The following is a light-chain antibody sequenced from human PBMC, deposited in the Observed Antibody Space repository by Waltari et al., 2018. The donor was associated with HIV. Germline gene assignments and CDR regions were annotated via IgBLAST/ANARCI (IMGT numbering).Light chain of an antibody. V-gene: IGLV1-47*01. CDR1: SSNIGSNS. CDR2: RNT. CDR3: AASDDSLSGWL. Sequence: QSELTQPPSVSGTPGQRLTISCSGSSSNIGSNSVYWYQQLPGTAPKLLISRNTQRPSGVPDLFSGSKSGTSASLAISGLRAEDEADYFCAASDDSLSGWLFGGGTKLTVL. J-gene: IGLJ3*02.